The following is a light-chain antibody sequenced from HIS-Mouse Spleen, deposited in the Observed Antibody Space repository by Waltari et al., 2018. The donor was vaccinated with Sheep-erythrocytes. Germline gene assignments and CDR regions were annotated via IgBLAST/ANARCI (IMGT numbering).Light chain of an antibody. CDR3: CSYAGSYNHV. CDR1: RSDVVGSNY. Sequence: QSALTQPRSVSGSPGQSVTIPCPGTRSDVVGSNYVSLYQQHPGKAPKLLIYDVSKRPSGVPDRFSGSKSGNTASLTISGLQAEDEADYYCCSYAGSYNHVFATGTKVTVL. V-gene: IGLV2-11*01. CDR2: DVS. J-gene: IGLJ1*01.